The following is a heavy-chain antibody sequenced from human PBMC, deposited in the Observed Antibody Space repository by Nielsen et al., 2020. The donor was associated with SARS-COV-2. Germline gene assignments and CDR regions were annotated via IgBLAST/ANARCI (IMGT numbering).Heavy chain of an antibody. CDR2: IYYSGSS. D-gene: IGHD4-17*01. CDR1: GGSISSSSYY. CDR3: ARLGTTLTTWVGY. Sequence: SETLSLTCTVSGGSISSSSYYWGWIRQPPGKGLEWIGSIYYSGSSYYSPSLKSRVTISVDTSKNQFSLKLSSVTAADTAVYYCARLGTTLTTWVGYWGQGTLVTVSS. J-gene: IGHJ4*02. V-gene: IGHV4-39*01.